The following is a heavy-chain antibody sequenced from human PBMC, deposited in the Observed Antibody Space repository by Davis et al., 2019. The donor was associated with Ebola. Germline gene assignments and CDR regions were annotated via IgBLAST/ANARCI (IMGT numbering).Heavy chain of an antibody. V-gene: IGHV1-46*01. CDR3: ASPGGNSSHFDY. CDR2: INPSGGST. Sequence: ASVKVSCKASGYTFTDSYIHWVRQAPGQGLEWMGIINPSGGSTSYAQKFQGRVTMTRDTSTSTVYMELSSLRSEDTAVYYCASPGGNSSHFDYWGQGTLVTVSS. CDR1: GYTFTDSY. D-gene: IGHD1-26*01. J-gene: IGHJ4*02.